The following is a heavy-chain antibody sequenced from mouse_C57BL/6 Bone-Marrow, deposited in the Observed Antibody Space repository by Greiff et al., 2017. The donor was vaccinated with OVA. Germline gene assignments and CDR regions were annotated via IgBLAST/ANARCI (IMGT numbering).Heavy chain of an antibody. CDR1: GFTFSDYY. D-gene: IGHD3-2*02. V-gene: IGHV5-12*01. Sequence: EVKLMESGGGLVQPGGSLKLSCAASGFTFSDYYMYWVRQTPEKRLEWVAYISNGGGSTYYPDTVKGRFTISRDNAKNTLYLQMSRLKSDDTAMYYCARPSTAQGMDYWGQGTSVTVSS. J-gene: IGHJ4*01. CDR2: ISNGGGST. CDR3: ARPSTAQGMDY.